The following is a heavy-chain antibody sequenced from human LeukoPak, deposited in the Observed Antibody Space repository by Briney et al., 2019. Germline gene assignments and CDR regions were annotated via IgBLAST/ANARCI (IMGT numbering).Heavy chain of an antibody. Sequence: SVKVSCKASGYTFTSYGIIWVRQAPGQGLEGMGWMSAYNGNTNYAQKPQGRVTMTTDTSTSTAYMELRSLRSDDTAVYYCARDRLGYSGYARVVYAYWGQGTLVTVSS. CDR3: ARDRLGYSGYARVVYAY. V-gene: IGHV1-18*01. CDR1: GYTFTSYG. D-gene: IGHD5-12*01. J-gene: IGHJ4*02. CDR2: MSAYNGNT.